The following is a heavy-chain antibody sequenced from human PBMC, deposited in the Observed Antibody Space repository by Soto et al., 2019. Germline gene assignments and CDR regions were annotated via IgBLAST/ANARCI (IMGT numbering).Heavy chain of an antibody. CDR1: GGTISSYY. CDR2: IYYSGST. CDR3: ARDHPLASYFDY. Sequence: SETLSLTCTVSGGTISSYYWSWIRQPPGKGLEWIGYIYYSGSTNYNPSLKSRVTISVDTSKNQFSLKLSSVTAADTAVYYCARDHPLASYFDYWGQGTLVTVSS. V-gene: IGHV4-59*01. J-gene: IGHJ4*02.